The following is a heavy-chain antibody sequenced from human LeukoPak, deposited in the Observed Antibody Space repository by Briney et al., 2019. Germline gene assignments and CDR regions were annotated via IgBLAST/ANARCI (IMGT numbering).Heavy chain of an antibody. CDR2: IFPIFGTS. J-gene: IGHJ5*02. Sequence: SVKVSCKASGDTLSSHAISWVRQAPGQGLEWMGGIFPIFGTSNYAQRFQGRVTITADESTSTAYMELSSLRSEDTAVYYCARADGYDIWTGYRGWFDPWGQGTLVTVSS. CDR1: GDTLSSHA. V-gene: IGHV1-69*13. CDR3: ARADGYDIWTGYRGWFDP. D-gene: IGHD3-9*01.